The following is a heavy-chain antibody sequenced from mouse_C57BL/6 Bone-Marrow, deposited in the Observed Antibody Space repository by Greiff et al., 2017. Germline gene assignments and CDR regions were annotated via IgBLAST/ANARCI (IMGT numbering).Heavy chain of an antibody. Sequence: EVQRVESGGGLVQPGGSLKLSCAASGFTFSDYYMYWVRQTPEKRLEWVAYISNGGGSTYYPDTVKGRFTISRDNAKNTLYLQMSRLKSEDTAMYYCARITTVVPFAYWGQGTLVTVSA. D-gene: IGHD1-1*01. CDR1: GFTFSDYY. CDR3: ARITTVVPFAY. V-gene: IGHV5-12*01. CDR2: ISNGGGST. J-gene: IGHJ3*01.